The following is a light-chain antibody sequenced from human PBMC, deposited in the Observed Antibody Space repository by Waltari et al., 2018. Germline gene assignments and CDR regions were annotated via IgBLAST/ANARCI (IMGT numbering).Light chain of an antibody. CDR2: GAS. V-gene: IGKV3-20*01. Sequence: EIVLPQSPGTLSLSPGERATLSCRASQSVRGSLAWYQQKAGQAPRLLIYGASSRATGIPDRVSGSGSGTDFSLTISRLEPEDFAVYYCQHYVRLPATFGQGTKVEI. J-gene: IGKJ1*01. CDR3: QHYVRLPAT. CDR1: QSVRGS.